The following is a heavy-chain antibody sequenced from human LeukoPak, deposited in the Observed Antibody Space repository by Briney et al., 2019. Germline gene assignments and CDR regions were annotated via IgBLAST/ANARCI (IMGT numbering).Heavy chain of an antibody. D-gene: IGHD5-18*01. CDR1: GGSITTYY. CDR2: IYSSGST. Sequence: SETLSLTCTVSGGSITTYYWSWIRQPPGKGLEWIGYIYSSGSTNYNPSLKSRVAISLDTSKNQFSLKLSSVTAADTAVYFCARGGYTYGNDYWGQGTLVTVSS. CDR3: ARGGYTYGNDY. J-gene: IGHJ4*02. V-gene: IGHV4-59*01.